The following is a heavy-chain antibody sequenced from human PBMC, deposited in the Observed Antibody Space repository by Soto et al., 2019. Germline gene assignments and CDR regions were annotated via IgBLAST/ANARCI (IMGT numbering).Heavy chain of an antibody. D-gene: IGHD2-2*01. Sequence: QVQLVQSGGEVKRPRASLKVSCKTSGYTFCNYGITWVRQAPGQPLEWLGWISLYSDGTNYAQKFQGRVSMTTDTSTTTADMELRSLRSDDTAVYYCARVVPGAEAWFGPWGQGTLVTVSS. CDR3: ARVVPGAEAWFGP. J-gene: IGHJ5*02. CDR1: GYTFCNYG. V-gene: IGHV1-18*01. CDR2: ISLYSDGT.